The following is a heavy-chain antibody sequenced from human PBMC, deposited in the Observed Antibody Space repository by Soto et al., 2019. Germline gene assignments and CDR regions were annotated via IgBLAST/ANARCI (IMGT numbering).Heavy chain of an antibody. CDR2: ISSDGSIT. V-gene: IGHV3-74*01. CDR1: GFTFSRLW. CDR3: VSLIPYGG. J-gene: IGHJ4*02. Sequence: EVQLVESGGGLVQPGGSLRLSCAASGFTFSRLWMHWVRQVPGKGLVWVSHISSDGSITNHADSVKGRFTISRDNAKSTLYLQMHTLRVADTAVYYCVSLIPYGGWGQGTLVTVSS. D-gene: IGHD4-17*01.